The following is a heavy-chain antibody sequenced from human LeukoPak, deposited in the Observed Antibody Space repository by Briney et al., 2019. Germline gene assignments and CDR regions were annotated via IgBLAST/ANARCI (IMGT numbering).Heavy chain of an antibody. J-gene: IGHJ4*02. CDR2: IYHSGSA. V-gene: IGHV4-30-2*01. D-gene: IGHD6-13*01. CDR3: ARGRGQGKQLGY. CDR1: GGSISSGGYS. Sequence: PSETLSLTCAVSGGSISSGGYSWSWIRQPPGKGLEWIGYIYHSGSAYYNPSLKGRVTISVDRSKNQFSLKLSSVTAADTAVYYCARGRGQGKQLGYWGQGTLVTVSS.